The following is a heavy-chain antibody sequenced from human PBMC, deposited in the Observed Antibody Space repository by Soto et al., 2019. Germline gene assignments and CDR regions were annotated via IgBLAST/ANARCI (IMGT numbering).Heavy chain of an antibody. J-gene: IGHJ3*02. CDR1: GFTFSDYY. CDR3: ARETQIAGYFDWFQRDAFDI. D-gene: IGHD3-9*01. Sequence: GGSLRLSCAASGFTFSDYYMSWIRQAPGKGLEWVSYISSSGSTIYYADSVKGRFTISRDNAKNSLYLQMNSLRAEDTAVYYCARETQIAGYFDWFQRDAFDIWGQGTMVTVSS. V-gene: IGHV3-11*01. CDR2: ISSSGSTI.